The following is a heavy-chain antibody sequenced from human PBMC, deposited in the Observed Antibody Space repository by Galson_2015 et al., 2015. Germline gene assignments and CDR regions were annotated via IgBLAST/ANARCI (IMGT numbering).Heavy chain of an antibody. D-gene: IGHD3-16*01. CDR3: ASAPVFYYYYYMDF. CDR2: ISYDGSNK. V-gene: IGHV3-30-3*01. CDR1: GFTFSSYA. J-gene: IGHJ6*03. Sequence: SLRLSCAASGFTFSSYAMHWVRQAPGKGLEWVAVISYDGSNKYYADSVKGRFTISRDNSKNTLYLQMNSLRAEDTAVYYCASAPVFYYYYYMDFWGKGTTVPVSS.